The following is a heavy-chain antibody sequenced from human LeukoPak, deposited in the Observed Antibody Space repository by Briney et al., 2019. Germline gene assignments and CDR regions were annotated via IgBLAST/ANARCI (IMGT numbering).Heavy chain of an antibody. CDR2: IRFDGSNR. Sequence: PGGSLRLSCAASGFTFSSYVMHWVRQAAGKGLGWVAFIRFDGSNRYYPDSVKGRFTISRDNSKNTLYLQMNSLRADDTAVYYCAKDKSRYCTSTTCFGIFDYWGQGTLVTVSS. J-gene: IGHJ4*02. V-gene: IGHV3-30*02. CDR3: AKDKSRYCTSTTCFGIFDY. D-gene: IGHD2-2*01. CDR1: GFTFSSYV.